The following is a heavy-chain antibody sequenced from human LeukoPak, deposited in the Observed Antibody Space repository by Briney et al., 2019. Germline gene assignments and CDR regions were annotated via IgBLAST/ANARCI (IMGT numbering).Heavy chain of an antibody. CDR1: GGSISSGGYY. J-gene: IGHJ4*02. V-gene: IGHV4-31*03. CDR3: ARSGWGSDFDY. D-gene: IGHD6-19*01. CDR2: IYYSGST. Sequence: SETLSLTCTVSGGSISSGGYYWSWIRQHPGKGLEWIGYIYYSGSTYYNPSLKSRVTISVDTSKNQFSLKLSSVTAADTAVYYCARSGWGSDFDYWGQGTLVTVSS.